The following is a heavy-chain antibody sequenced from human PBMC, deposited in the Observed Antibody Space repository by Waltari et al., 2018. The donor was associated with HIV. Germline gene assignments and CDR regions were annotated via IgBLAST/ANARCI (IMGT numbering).Heavy chain of an antibody. D-gene: IGHD3-22*01. CDR2: ISWDGGST. Sequence: EVQLVESGGVVVQPGGSLRLSCAASGFTFDDYTMHWVRQAPGKGLEWVSLISWDGGSTYYADSVKGRFTISRDNSKNSLYLQMNSLRTEDTALYYCAKEGGNYDSSGYFDYWGQGTLVTVSS. V-gene: IGHV3-43*01. CDR3: AKEGGNYDSSGYFDY. J-gene: IGHJ4*02. CDR1: GFTFDDYT.